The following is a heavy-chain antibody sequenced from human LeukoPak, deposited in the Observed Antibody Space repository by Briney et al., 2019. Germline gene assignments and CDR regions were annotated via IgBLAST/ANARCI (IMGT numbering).Heavy chain of an antibody. CDR3: ARQSGPYYDFWSGLGGDLDY. CDR2: IYYSGST. J-gene: IGHJ4*02. D-gene: IGHD3-3*01. V-gene: IGHV4-39*01. Sequence: SETLSLTCTVSGGSISSSSYYWGWIRQPPGKGLEWIGSIYYSGSTYYNPSLKSRVTISVDTSKNQFSLKLSSVTAADTAVYYCARQSGPYYDFWSGLGGDLDYWGQGTLVTVSS. CDR1: GGSISSSSYY.